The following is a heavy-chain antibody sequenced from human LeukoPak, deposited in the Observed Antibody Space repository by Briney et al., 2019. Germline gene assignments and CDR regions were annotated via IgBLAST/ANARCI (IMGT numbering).Heavy chain of an antibody. CDR3: AKGTYYYDSSGPPDYFDY. CDR1: GFTFDDYA. J-gene: IGHJ4*02. Sequence: PGGSLRLSCAASGFTFDDYAMHWVRQAPGKGLEWVSGISWNSGSIGYADSVKGRFTISRDNAKNSLYLQMNSLRAEDMALYYCAKGTYYYDSSGPPDYFDYWGQGTLVTVSS. V-gene: IGHV3-9*03. CDR2: ISWNSGSI. D-gene: IGHD3-22*01.